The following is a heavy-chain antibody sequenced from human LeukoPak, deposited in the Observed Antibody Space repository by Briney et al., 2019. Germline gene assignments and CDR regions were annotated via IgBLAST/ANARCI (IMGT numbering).Heavy chain of an antibody. CDR2: IYYSGST. D-gene: IGHD5-18*01. Sequence: PSETLSLTCTVSGGSISSYYWSWIRQPPGKGLEWIGYIYYSGSTNYNPSLKSRVTISVDTPKNQFSLKLSSVTAADTAVYYCASLSYGYYFDYWGQGTLVTVSS. V-gene: IGHV4-59*08. CDR1: GGSISSYY. J-gene: IGHJ4*02. CDR3: ASLSYGYYFDY.